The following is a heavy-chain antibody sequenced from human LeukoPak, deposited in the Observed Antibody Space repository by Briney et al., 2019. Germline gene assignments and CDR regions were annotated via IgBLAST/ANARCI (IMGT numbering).Heavy chain of an antibody. CDR2: INHSGST. D-gene: IGHD3-3*01. V-gene: IGHV4-34*01. Sequence: SETLSLTCAVYGVSFSGYYWSWIRQPPGKGLEWIGEINHSGSTNYNPSLKSRVIISVDTSKNQFSLKLSSVTAADTAVYYCARGSPYYDFWSGYHRDAFDIWGQGTMVTVSS. J-gene: IGHJ3*02. CDR3: ARGSPYYDFWSGYHRDAFDI. CDR1: GVSFSGYY.